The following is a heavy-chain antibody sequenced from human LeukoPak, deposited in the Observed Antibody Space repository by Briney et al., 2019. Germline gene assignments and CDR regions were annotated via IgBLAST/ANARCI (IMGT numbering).Heavy chain of an antibody. CDR3: ARLVKQYYYDSSGSWFDP. Sequence: SETLSLTCTVSGGSIISSSYYCGGIRQPPGEGLGWIGIIYYSGSTYYNPSLKSRVTISVDTSKNQFSLKLSSVTAADTAVYYCARLVKQYYYDSSGSWFDPWGQGTLVTVSS. D-gene: IGHD3-22*01. CDR1: GGSIISSSYY. J-gene: IGHJ5*02. CDR2: IYYSGST. V-gene: IGHV4-39*01.